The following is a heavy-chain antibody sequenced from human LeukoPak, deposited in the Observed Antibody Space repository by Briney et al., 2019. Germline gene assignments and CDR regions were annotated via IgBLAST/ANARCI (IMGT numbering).Heavy chain of an antibody. Sequence: GGSLRLSCAASGFTFSSWYMYWVRQRPGKGLEWLCRITSDGSTSYYADSVRGRFTISRDNAKNTLYLQMNSLTDADTAVYYCASPKPDYWGRGTLVTVSS. V-gene: IGHV3-74*01. CDR1: GFTFSSWY. J-gene: IGHJ4*02. CDR2: ITSDGSTS. CDR3: ASPKPDY.